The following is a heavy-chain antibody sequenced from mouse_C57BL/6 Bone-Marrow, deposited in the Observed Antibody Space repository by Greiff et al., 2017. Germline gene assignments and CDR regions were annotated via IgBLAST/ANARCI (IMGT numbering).Heavy chain of an antibody. J-gene: IGHJ3*01. D-gene: IGHD2-4*01. Sequence: EVQLQQSGPELVKPGASVKISCKASGYSFTGYYMNWVKQSPEKSLEWIGEINPSTGGTTYNQKFKAKATLTVDKSSSTAYMQLKSLTSEDSAVYYCARSFDYGPFAYWGQGTLVTVSA. V-gene: IGHV1-42*01. CDR1: GYSFTGYY. CDR2: INPSTGGT. CDR3: ARSFDYGPFAY.